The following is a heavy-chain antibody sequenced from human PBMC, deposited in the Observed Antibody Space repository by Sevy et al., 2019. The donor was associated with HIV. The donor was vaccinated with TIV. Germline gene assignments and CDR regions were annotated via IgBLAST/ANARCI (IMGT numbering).Heavy chain of an antibody. CDR1: GFTFSTHA. CDR2: IWTEGDDE. D-gene: IGHD4-4*01. J-gene: IGHJ4*02. Sequence: GGSLRLSCAAFGFTFSTHAMHWVRQAPGKGLEWVAVIWTEGDDESYADSVRGRFTISRENSKNTLYLQMNSLRSEDTAVHYCATEYSNGFDYWGQGTRVTVSS. CDR3: ATEYSNGFDY. V-gene: IGHV3-33*01.